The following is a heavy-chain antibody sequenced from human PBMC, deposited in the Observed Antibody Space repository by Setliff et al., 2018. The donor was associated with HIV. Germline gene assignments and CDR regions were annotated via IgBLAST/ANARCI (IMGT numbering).Heavy chain of an antibody. V-gene: IGHV3-74*01. CDR3: AIIRVTGSPY. CDR1: GFTFSTYW. J-gene: IGHJ4*02. Sequence: GGSLRLSCAASGFTFSTYWMNWVRQAPGKGLVWVSRINSDGSSTGHADSVKGRLTISRDNAESSLYLQMNNLRVEDTAVYYCAIIRVTGSPYWGQGTLVTVSS. CDR2: INSDGSST. D-gene: IGHD2-21*02.